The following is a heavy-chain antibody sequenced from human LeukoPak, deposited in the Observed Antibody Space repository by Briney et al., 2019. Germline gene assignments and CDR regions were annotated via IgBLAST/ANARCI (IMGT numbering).Heavy chain of an antibody. V-gene: IGHV4-34*01. Sequence: SETLSLTCAVYGGSFSGYYWSWIRQPPGKGLEWIGEINHSGSTNYNPSLKSRVTISVDTSKNQFSLKLSSVTAADTAVYYCARGWSRWIRRKAPFDYWGQGTLVTVSS. CDR2: INHSGST. J-gene: IGHJ4*02. D-gene: IGHD2-2*03. CDR1: GGSFSGYY. CDR3: ARGWSRWIRRKAPFDY.